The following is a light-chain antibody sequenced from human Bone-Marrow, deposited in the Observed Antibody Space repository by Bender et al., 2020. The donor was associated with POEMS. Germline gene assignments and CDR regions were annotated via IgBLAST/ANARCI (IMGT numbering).Light chain of an antibody. V-gene: IGLV2-23*02. CDR3: CSYAGSYTWV. J-gene: IGLJ3*02. CDR2: AVT. CDR1: SSDVGSFNL. Sequence: QSGLTQPASVSGSPGQSITISCTGTSSDVGSFNLVSWYQQHPGKVPKLMIYAVTKRPSGISNRFSGSKSGNTASLTISGLQAEDEADYYCCSYAGSYTWVFGGGTKVTVL.